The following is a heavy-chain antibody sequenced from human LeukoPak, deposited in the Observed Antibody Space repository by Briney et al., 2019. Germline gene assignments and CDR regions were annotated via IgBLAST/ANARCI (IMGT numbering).Heavy chain of an antibody. D-gene: IGHD3-10*01. CDR1: GFTFSSYG. CDR2: ISYDGSNK. CDR3: AKDRRAGSYDY. Sequence: GGSLRLSCAASGFTFSSYGMHWVRQAPGKGLEWVAVISYDGSNKYYADSVKGRFTISRDNSKNTLYLQMNSLRAEDTAVYYCAKDRRAGSYDYWGQGTLVTVSS. V-gene: IGHV3-30*18. J-gene: IGHJ4*02.